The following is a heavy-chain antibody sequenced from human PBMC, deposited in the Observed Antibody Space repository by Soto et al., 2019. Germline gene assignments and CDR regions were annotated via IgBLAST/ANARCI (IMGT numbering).Heavy chain of an antibody. Sequence: QVPLVQSGAEVKKPGASVKVSCKASGYTFTSYYFHWVRQAPGQGLEWVGLINPSGGSTTYARKFQGRVKITWDTSTRTGSMALSSLRSENTAVYFCGSSNWNDVSYFDSWGQGTQVTVSS. CDR2: INPSGGST. J-gene: IGHJ4*02. CDR1: GYTFTSYY. V-gene: IGHV1-46*03. D-gene: IGHD1-1*01. CDR3: GSSNWNDVSYFDS.